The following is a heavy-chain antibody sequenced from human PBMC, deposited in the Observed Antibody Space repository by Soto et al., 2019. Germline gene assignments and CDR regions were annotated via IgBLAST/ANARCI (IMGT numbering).Heavy chain of an antibody. D-gene: IGHD6-19*01. Sequence: SETLSLTCCLYVWSFSGYYWSWIRQPPGNWLEWIVEINHSGSTNYNPSLKSRVTISVDTSKNQFSLKLSSVTAADTAVYYCARDSRGSGWYSLFYYGMDVWGQGTTVTVSS. J-gene: IGHJ6*02. CDR3: ARDSRGSGWYSLFYYGMDV. CDR1: VWSFSGYY. CDR2: INHSGST. V-gene: IGHV4-34*01.